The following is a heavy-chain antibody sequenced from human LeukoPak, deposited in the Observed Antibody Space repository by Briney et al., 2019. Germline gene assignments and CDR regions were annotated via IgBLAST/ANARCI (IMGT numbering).Heavy chain of an antibody. J-gene: IGHJ4*02. CDR3: ARSPMVDIVVVVAAAPGDY. CDR1: GFNFDDYA. V-gene: IGHV3-9*01. D-gene: IGHD2-15*01. CDR2: ITGNSGII. Sequence: GGSLRLSCAGSGFNFDDYAMHWVRQIPGKGLEWVSGITGNSGIIDYADSVKGRFTVSRDNAKNSLYLQMNSLRAEDTAVYYCARSPMVDIVVVVAAAPGDYWGQGTLVTVSS.